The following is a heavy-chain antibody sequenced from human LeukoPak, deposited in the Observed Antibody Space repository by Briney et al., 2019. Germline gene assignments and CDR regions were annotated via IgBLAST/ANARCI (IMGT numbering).Heavy chain of an antibody. D-gene: IGHD3-22*01. V-gene: IGHV1-46*01. Sequence: GASVKVPCKASGYTFTSYYMHWVRQAPGQGLEWMGIINPSGGSTSYAQKFQGRVTMTRDTSTSTVYMELSSLRSEDTAVYYCARDNREDYYDSSGYYPANWFDPWGQGTLVTVSS. J-gene: IGHJ5*02. CDR3: ARDNREDYYDSSGYYPANWFDP. CDR1: GYTFTSYY. CDR2: INPSGGST.